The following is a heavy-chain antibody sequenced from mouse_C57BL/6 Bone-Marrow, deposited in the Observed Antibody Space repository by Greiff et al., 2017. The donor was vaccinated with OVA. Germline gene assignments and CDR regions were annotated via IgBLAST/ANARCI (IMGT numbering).Heavy chain of an antibody. V-gene: IGHV1-15*01. CDR3: TFRGPRMDY. J-gene: IGHJ4*01. Sequence: VQLQQSGAELVRPGASVTLSCKASGYTFTDYEMHWVKQTPVHGLEWIGAIDPETGGTAYNQKFKGKAILTADKSSSTAYMELRSLTSEDSAVCYWTFRGPRMDYWGQGTSVTVSS. D-gene: IGHD3-1*01. CDR2: IDPETGGT. CDR1: GYTFTDYE.